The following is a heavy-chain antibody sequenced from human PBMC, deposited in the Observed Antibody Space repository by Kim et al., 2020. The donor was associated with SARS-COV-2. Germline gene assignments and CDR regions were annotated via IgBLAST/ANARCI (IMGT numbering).Heavy chain of an antibody. CDR3: ARDYAVPAAITIMGYYYYGMDV. V-gene: IGHV1-46*01. J-gene: IGHJ6*02. Sequence: ASVKVSCKASGYTFTSYYMHWVRQAPGQGLEWMGIINPSGGSTSYAQKFQGRVTMTRDTSTSTVYMELSSLRSEDTAVYYCARDYAVPAAITIMGYYYYGMDVWGQGTTVTVSS. CDR2: INPSGGST. D-gene: IGHD2-2*02. CDR1: GYTFTSYY.